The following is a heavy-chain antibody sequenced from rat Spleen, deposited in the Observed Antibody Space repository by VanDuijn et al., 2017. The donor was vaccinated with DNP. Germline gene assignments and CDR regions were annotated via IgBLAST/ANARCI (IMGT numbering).Heavy chain of an antibody. D-gene: IGHD4-3*01. Sequence: EVQLVESGGGLVQPGRSMKLSCGASGLTFSNADMAWVRQAPTRGLEWVASISSSGDKIYYRDSVKGRFTISRDNAKSTLYLQMDSLRSEDTATYYCATLSGYGDYWGQGVMVTVSS. CDR1: GLTFSNAD. CDR2: ISSSGDKI. CDR3: ATLSGYGDY. J-gene: IGHJ2*01. V-gene: IGHV5-25*01.